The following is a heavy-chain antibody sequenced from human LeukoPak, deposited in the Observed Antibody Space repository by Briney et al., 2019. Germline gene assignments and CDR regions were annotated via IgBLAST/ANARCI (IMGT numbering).Heavy chain of an antibody. Sequence: ASVKVSCEASGHSFTIYYLHWLRQAPGQGLEWMGWINPDTGGTFYAQKFKGRVTISRDTSISTAYMEVNRLTSDDTAVYYCARDLQQLKHTWFDPWGQGTLVTVSS. CDR2: INPDTGGT. V-gene: IGHV1-2*02. J-gene: IGHJ5*02. CDR1: GHSFTIYY. D-gene: IGHD6-13*01. CDR3: ARDLQQLKHTWFDP.